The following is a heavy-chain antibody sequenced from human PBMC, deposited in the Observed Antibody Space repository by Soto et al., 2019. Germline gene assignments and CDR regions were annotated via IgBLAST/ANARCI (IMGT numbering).Heavy chain of an antibody. CDR3: VREGRDSFDF. D-gene: IGHD2-21*02. Sequence: PGGSLRLSCAASEFIFTNYAMNWVRQAPGKGLEWVSVIGGRGNSAYYADSVQGRFTISRDNSKNTLSLQMSSLTADDTAIYYCVREGRDSFDFWGRGTMVTVSS. J-gene: IGHJ3*01. CDR1: EFIFTNYA. V-gene: IGHV3-23*01. CDR2: IGGRGNSA.